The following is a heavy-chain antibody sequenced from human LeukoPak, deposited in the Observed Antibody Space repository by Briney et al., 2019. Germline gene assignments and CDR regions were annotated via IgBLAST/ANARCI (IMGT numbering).Heavy chain of an antibody. D-gene: IGHD3-10*01. CDR2: NYYAGGT. J-gene: IGHJ6*02. CDR3: ARGFGESEYYYYGMDV. Sequence: SETLPVTCTVSGGSISSSSYYWGWIRQPPGRGLDWIGTNYYAGGTYYNPSLKSRVTISVDTSKNQFSLRLSSVTAADTAVYYCARGFGESEYYYYGMDVWGQGATV. CDR1: GGSISSSSYY. V-gene: IGHV4-39*01.